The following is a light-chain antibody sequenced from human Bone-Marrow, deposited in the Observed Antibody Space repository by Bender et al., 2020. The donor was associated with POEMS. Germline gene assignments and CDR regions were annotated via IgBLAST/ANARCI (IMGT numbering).Light chain of an antibody. V-gene: IGLV3-21*02. CDR3: AAWDDSLSGWV. Sequence: SYALTQPPSMSVAPGQTATFTCGGNNLGRKSVHWYQQKPGQAPVVVVHDESDRPSGISERFSGSKSGTSASLAISGLRSEDEADYYCAAWDDSLSGWVFGGGTKLTVL. CDR1: NLGRKS. J-gene: IGLJ3*02. CDR2: DES.